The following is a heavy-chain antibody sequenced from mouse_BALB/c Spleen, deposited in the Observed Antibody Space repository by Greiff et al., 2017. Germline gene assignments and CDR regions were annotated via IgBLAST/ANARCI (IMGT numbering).Heavy chain of an antibody. CDR3: ARRYGNYELIYFDY. J-gene: IGHJ2*01. V-gene: IGHV5-6-2*01. CDR1: GFTFSSYY. CDR2: INSNGGST. Sequence: EVNLMESGGGLVKLGGSLKLSCAASGFTFSSYYMSWVRQTPEKRLELVAAINSNGGSTYYPDTVKGRFTISRDNAKNTLYLQMSSLKSEDTALYYCARRYGNYELIYFDYWGQGTTLTVSS. D-gene: IGHD2-10*02.